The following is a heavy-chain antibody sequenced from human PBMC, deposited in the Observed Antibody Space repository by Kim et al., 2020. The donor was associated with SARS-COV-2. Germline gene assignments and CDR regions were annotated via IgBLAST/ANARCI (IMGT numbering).Heavy chain of an antibody. CDR1: GFTFSSYE. V-gene: IGHV3-48*03. D-gene: IGHD3-22*01. CDR2: ISSSGSTI. Sequence: GGSLRLSCAASGFTFSSYEMNWVRQAPGKGLEWVSYISSSGSTIYYADSVKGRFTISRDNAKNSLYLQMNSLRAEDTAVYYCARGNPNPDYYDSSGYYYGSPFDYWGQGTLVTVSS. CDR3: ARGNPNPDYYDSSGYYYGSPFDY. J-gene: IGHJ4*02.